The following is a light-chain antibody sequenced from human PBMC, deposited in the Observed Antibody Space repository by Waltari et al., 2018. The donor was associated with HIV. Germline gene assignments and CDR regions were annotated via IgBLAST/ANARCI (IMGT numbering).Light chain of an antibody. V-gene: IGKV3-11*01. CDR3: LQHNSWPLT. CDR2: GAS. Sequence: EIVLPQSPATLSLSQGERATFPCRASQSVSSFLAWYHLKPGQAPRLLIYGASNWATGIPARFSGGGSGTDFTLTISSLEPEDIAVYYCLQHNSWPLTFGGGTRVEIK. J-gene: IGKJ4*01. CDR1: QSVSSF.